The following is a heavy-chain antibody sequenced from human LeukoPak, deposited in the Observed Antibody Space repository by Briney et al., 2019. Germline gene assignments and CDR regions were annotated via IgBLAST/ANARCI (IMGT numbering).Heavy chain of an antibody. J-gene: IGHJ4*02. CDR3: ARGKYSFDY. Sequence: GGSLRLSCAASGFAFSDSYMSWIRQAPGKGLEYISYISSSGSTIYYADSVKGRFTLSRDNAKNSLSLEMNSLRAEDTAVYYCARGKYSFDYWGQGTLVTVSS. CDR1: GFAFSDSY. V-gene: IGHV3-11*01. CDR2: ISSSGSTI.